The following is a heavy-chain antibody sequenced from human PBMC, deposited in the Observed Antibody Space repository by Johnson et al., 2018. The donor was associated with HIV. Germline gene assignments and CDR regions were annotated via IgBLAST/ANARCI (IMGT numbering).Heavy chain of an antibody. J-gene: IGHJ3*01. CDR2: IAFSGNI. CDR1: EFTFSNHD. V-gene: IGHV3-13*01. Sequence: VQLVESGGGLVQPGGSLRLSCAASEFTFSNHDMHWVRQTTGKGLEWVSGIAFSGNINQPESVKRRFTISRDNVKGFLYLQMNSMTAADTAEYYGVREHRADGAGDLGGQAKMVTVSS. D-gene: IGHD2-21*01. CDR3: VREHRADGAGDL.